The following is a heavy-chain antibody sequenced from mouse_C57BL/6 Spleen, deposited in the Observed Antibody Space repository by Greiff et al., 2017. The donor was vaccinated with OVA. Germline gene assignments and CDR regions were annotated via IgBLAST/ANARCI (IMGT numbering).Heavy chain of an antibody. Sequence: QVQLKESGTELMKPGASVKLSCKATGYTFTGYWIEWVKQRPGHGLEWIGEIFPGSGSTNYNEKFKGKATFTADTSSNTAYMQLSRLTTEDSAIEYCARSSKDYAMDYWGQGTSVTVSS. CDR3: ARSSKDYAMDY. CDR1: GYTFTGYW. D-gene: IGHD1-3*01. CDR2: IFPGSGST. V-gene: IGHV1-9*01. J-gene: IGHJ4*01.